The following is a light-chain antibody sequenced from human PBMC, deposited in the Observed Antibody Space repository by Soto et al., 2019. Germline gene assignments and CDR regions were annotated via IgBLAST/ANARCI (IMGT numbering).Light chain of an antibody. CDR2: GAS. CDR1: QSVSSSY. Sequence: EIVLTHSPGTLSLSPGERATLSFSASQSVSSSYLAWYQQKPGQAPRLLIYGASSRATGIPDRFSGSGSGTEFTLTISSLQSEDFAVYYCQQYNNWPLTFGGGTKVDIK. CDR3: QQYNNWPLT. J-gene: IGKJ4*01. V-gene: IGKV3-20*01.